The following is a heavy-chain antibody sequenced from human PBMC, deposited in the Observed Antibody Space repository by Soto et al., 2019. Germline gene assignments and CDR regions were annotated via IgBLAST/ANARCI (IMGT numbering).Heavy chain of an antibody. CDR1: GFTFSTYW. J-gene: IGHJ6*02. CDR3: ARDPLIGTTDYGMDV. Sequence: EVQLVESGGGLVQPGGSLRLSCAASGFTFSTYWMHWVRQPPGKGLVWVSRINNDGSNTAYAGSVKGRFPISRDNAQSTLNLQMNSLRAEATAVYYCARDPLIGTTDYGMDVWGQGTTVSVSS. D-gene: IGHD1-7*01. V-gene: IGHV3-74*01. CDR2: INNDGSNT.